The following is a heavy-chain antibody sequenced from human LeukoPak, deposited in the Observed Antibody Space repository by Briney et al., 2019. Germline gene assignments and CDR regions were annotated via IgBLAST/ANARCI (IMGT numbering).Heavy chain of an antibody. V-gene: IGHV4-4*07. Sequence: SETLSLTCSVSGGSISGYYWTWIRQPAGKGLEWIGRVYTSGSTHYNPSLKTRLTMSVDTSKNQFSLKLSSVTAADTAVYYCARARRSPGNFDYWGQGTLVTVSS. CDR3: ARARRSPGNFDY. CDR1: GGSISGYY. CDR2: VYTSGST. J-gene: IGHJ4*02.